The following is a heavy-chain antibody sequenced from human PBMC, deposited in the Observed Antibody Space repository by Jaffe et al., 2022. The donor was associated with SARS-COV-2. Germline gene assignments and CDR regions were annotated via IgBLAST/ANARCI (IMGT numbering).Heavy chain of an antibody. CDR3: ARATSGIAARPGYFDY. D-gene: IGHD6-6*01. J-gene: IGHJ4*02. CDR2: IWYDGSNK. Sequence: QVQLVESGGGVVQPGRSLRLSCAASGFTFSSYGMHWVRQAPGKGLEWVAVIWYDGSNKYYADSVKGRFTISRDNSKNTLYLQMNSLRAEDTAVYYCARATSGIAARPGYFDYWGQGTLVTVSS. CDR1: GFTFSSYG. V-gene: IGHV3-33*01.